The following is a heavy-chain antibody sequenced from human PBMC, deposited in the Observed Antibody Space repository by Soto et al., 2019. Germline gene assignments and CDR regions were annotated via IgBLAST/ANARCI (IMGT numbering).Heavy chain of an antibody. CDR3: ARGYGRNFDY. CDR1: GDSISSGAHY. CDR2: PYHSGST. D-gene: IGHD5-18*01. Sequence: SETLSLTCSVSGDSISSGAHYWAWIRQPPGKALEWIGSPYHSGSTNYNPSLKSRVTISVDTSKNQFSLKLSSVTAADTAVYYCARGYGRNFDYWGQGTLVTVSS. V-gene: IGHV4-39*01. J-gene: IGHJ4*02.